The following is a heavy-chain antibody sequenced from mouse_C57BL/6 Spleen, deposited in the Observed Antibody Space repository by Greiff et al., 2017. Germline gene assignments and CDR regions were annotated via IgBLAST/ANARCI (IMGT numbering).Heavy chain of an antibody. J-gene: IGHJ3*01. CDR1: GFTFSNYW. D-gene: IGHD1-1*01. V-gene: IGHV6-3*01. CDR3: IYGSKFPY. CDR2: IRLKSDNYAT. Sequence: EVKLVESGGGLVQPGGSMKLSCVASGFTFSNYWMNWVRQSPEKGLEWVAQIRLKSDNYATHYAESVKGRFTISRDDSKSSVYLQMNNLRSEDTGIYYCIYGSKFPYWGQGTLVTVSA.